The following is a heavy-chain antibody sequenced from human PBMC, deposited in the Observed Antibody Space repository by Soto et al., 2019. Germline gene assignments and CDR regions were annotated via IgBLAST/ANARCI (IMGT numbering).Heavy chain of an antibody. J-gene: IGHJ6*02. V-gene: IGHV6-1*01. CDR2: TYYRSRWYS. CDR3: ARSEEDSDYYYYGMDV. Sequence: SQTLSLTCVGSEDTVSSNSVAWNWVRQSPSRGLEWLGRTYYRSRWYSDYAVSVRSRIDINADTSKNQVSLQLNSVTPEDTAVYYCARSEEDSDYYYYGMDVWRQGTTVTVPS. D-gene: IGHD2-15*01. CDR1: EDTVSSNSVA.